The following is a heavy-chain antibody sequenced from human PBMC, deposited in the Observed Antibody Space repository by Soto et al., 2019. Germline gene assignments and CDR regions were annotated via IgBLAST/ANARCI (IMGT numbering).Heavy chain of an antibody. CDR1: GGTFSSYT. Sequence: ASVKVSCKASGGTFSSYTISWVRQAPGQGLEWMGIIIPSGGRTNYAQKFQGRVTMTRDTSTSTVYMELSSLRSEDTAVYYCASVPDDIVGATMEAFDIWGQGTMVTVSS. CDR3: ASVPDDIVGATMEAFDI. J-gene: IGHJ3*02. CDR2: IIPSGGRT. D-gene: IGHD1-26*01. V-gene: IGHV1-46*01.